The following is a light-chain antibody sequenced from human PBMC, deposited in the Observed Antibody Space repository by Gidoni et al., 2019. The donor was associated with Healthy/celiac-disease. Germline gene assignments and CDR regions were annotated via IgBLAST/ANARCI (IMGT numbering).Light chain of an antibody. V-gene: IGKV3-15*01. J-gene: IGKJ1*01. CDR3: QQYNNWPPWT. CDR1: QSVSSN. Sequence: EIVMTQSPATLSVSPGERATLSCRSSQSVSSNLAWYQQKPGQAPSLLIYGASTRATGIPARFSGSGSGTEVTLTISSLQYEDFAVYYCQQYNNWPPWTFGQGTKVEIK. CDR2: GAS.